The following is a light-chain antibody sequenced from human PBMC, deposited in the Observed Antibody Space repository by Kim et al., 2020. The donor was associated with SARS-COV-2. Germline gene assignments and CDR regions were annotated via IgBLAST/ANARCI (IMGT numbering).Light chain of an antibody. CDR1: SGHSSYI. CDR2: LEGSGSY. J-gene: IGLJ3*02. V-gene: IGLV4-60*03. CDR3: ETWDSNTWV. Sequence: SVKRPCTLSSGHSSYIIAWHQQQPGKAPRYLMKLEGSGSYNKGSGVPDRFSGSSSGADRYLTFSSLQSEDEADYYCETWDSNTWVFGGGTQLTVL.